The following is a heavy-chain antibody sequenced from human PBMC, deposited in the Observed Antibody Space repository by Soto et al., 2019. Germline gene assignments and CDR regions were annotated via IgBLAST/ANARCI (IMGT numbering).Heavy chain of an antibody. CDR1: GYTFTSYD. J-gene: IGHJ6*02. CDR2: MNPNSGNT. CDR3: ARGDWNDYYYYYYGMDV. Sequence: ASVKVSCKASGYTFTSYDINWVRQATGQGLEWMGWMNPNSGNTGYAQKFQGRVTMTRNTSISTAYMELGSLRSEDTAVYYCARGDWNDYYYYYYGMDVWGQGTTVTVSS. D-gene: IGHD1-1*01. V-gene: IGHV1-8*01.